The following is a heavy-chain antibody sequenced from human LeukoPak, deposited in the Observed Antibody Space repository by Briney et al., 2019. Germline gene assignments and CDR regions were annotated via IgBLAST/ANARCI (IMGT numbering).Heavy chain of an antibody. J-gene: IGHJ3*02. CDR2: LNHIGAT. D-gene: IGHD2-21*01. V-gene: IGHV4-34*01. CDR1: GGSLNDYV. CDR3: ARDRVGGLRRENSPI. Sequence: SETLSLTCAVYGGSLNDYVWTWIRQPPGKGLEWIAELNHIGATSYNPSLKRRVTISVDTSRNQFSLRLTSVTAADTAVYYCARDRVGGLRRENSPIWGQGTMVTVSS.